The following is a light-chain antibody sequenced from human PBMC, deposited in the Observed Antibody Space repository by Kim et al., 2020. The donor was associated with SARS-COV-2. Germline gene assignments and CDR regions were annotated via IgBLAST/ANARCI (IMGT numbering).Light chain of an antibody. CDR1: NIGSKS. CDR2: YDT. Sequence: SYELTQPPSVSVAPGKTARIVCEGNNIGSKSVHWYQQRPGQAPVLVIFYDTDRPSWIPERFSGSNSGNTATLSISRVEAGDEAAYYCQVWDSSSDHWIFGGGTQLTVL. J-gene: IGLJ2*01. V-gene: IGLV3-21*04. CDR3: QVWDSSSDHWI.